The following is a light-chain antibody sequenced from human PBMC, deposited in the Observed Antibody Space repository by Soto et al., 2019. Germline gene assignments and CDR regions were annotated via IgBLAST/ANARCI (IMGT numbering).Light chain of an antibody. CDR1: QSVSSN. CDR3: QQYNNWPLYT. CDR2: GAS. V-gene: IGKV3-15*01. Sequence: EIVMTQSPATLSVSPGERATLSCRASQSVSSNLAWYQQKPGQAPRLLIYGASTRATGIPARFSGSGSGTDFILTISSPQSEDFAVYYCQQYNNWPLYTFGQGTKLEIK. J-gene: IGKJ2*01.